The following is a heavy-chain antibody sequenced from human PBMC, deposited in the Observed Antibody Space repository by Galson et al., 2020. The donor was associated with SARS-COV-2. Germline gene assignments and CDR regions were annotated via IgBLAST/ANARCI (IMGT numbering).Heavy chain of an antibody. CDR2: INPNSGDT. CDR1: GYTFTGYY. J-gene: IGHJ4*02. D-gene: IGHD2-2*01. V-gene: IGHV1-2*04. CDR3: SRETEMPTFNYCDY. Sequence: GESLKISCKASGYTFTGYYIHWVRQAPGQGLEWMGWINPNSGDTNYAQKFQGWVTMTRDSSITTAYMELSRLRSDDTAVYYWSRETEMPTFNYCDYWGQGTLVTVSS.